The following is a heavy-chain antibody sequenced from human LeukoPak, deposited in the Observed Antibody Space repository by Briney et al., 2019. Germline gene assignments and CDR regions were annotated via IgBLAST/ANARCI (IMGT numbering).Heavy chain of an antibody. D-gene: IGHD5-24*01. J-gene: IGHJ4*02. V-gene: IGHV3-11*01. Sequence: GGSLRLSCAASGFTFSDYYMSWIRQAPGKGLEWVSYISSSGNTIYYADSVKGRFTISRDNAKNSLYLQMNSLRAEDTAVYYCARLEMATISFDYWGQGTLVTVSS. CDR2: ISSSGNTI. CDR3: ARLEMATISFDY. CDR1: GFTFSDYY.